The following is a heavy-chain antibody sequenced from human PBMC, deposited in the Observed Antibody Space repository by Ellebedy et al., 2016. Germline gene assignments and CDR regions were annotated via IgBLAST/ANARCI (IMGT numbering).Heavy chain of an antibody. CDR2: IVFSGTAT. Sequence: GESLKISXAASGFTFSVAGMTWVRQAPGKGLEWVATIVFSGTATYYSDSVKGRFIISRDNAKNSLFLQMNSLRVEDTAVYYCARDGLVGYGMDVWGQGTTVTVSS. D-gene: IGHD3/OR15-3a*01. CDR1: GFTFSVAG. CDR3: ARDGLVGYGMDV. V-gene: IGHV3-21*01. J-gene: IGHJ6*02.